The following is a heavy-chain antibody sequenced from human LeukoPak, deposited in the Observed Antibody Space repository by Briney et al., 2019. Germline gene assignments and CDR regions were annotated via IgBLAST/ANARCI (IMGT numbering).Heavy chain of an antibody. V-gene: IGHV3-7*03. D-gene: IGHD3-16*01. J-gene: IGHJ6*02. CDR3: ARGGGLDV. CDR2: INHNGNVN. CDR1: GFTFSSAW. Sequence: GGSLRLSCTASGFTFSSAWIHWVRQAPGKGLEWVASINHNGNVNYYVDSVKGRFTISRDNAKNSLYLQMSNLRAEDTAVYFCARGGGLDVWGQGATVTVSS.